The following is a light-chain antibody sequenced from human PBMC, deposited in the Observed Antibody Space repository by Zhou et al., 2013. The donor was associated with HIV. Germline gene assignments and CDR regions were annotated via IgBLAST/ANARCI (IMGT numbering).Light chain of an antibody. CDR2: DAS. CDR1: QDISNY. CDR3: QQYDNLPYT. V-gene: IGKV1-33*01. J-gene: IGKJ2*01. Sequence: DIQMTQSPSSLSASVGDRVTITCQASQDISNYLNWYQQKPGKAPKLLIYDASNLETGVPSRFSGSGSGAHFTLTISSLQPEDFATYYCQQYDNLPYTFGQGTKLEIK.